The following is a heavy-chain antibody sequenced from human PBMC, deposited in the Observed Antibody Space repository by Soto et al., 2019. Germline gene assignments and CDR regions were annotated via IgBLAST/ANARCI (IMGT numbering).Heavy chain of an antibody. CDR3: ARDMTRTGAPYFDF. CDR1: GGTFSNYV. V-gene: IGHV1-69*06. CDR2: IISISGAA. J-gene: IGHJ4*02. D-gene: IGHD7-27*01. Sequence: QVQLVQSGAEVKKPGSSVKVSCKASGGTFSNYVVNWVRQAPGHGLEWMGRIISISGAANYAQKFQGRVTITADKYTSTSYMELSSMRSEDTAVDYWARDMTRTGAPYFDFWGQGTLVTVSS.